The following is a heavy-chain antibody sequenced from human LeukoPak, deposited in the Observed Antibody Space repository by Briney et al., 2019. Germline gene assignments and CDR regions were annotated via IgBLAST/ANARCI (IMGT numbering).Heavy chain of an antibody. J-gene: IGHJ6*02. D-gene: IGHD2-2*01. CDR1: GFTFSSYA. Sequence: HPGGSLRLSCAASGFTFSSYAMSWVRQAPGKGLEWVSAISGTGGSTYYADAVKGRFTISRDNSKNTLYLQMNSLRAEDTAVYYCAQRPPPYCSSASCPKAPWGMDVWGQGTTVTVSS. V-gene: IGHV3-23*01. CDR3: AQRPPPYCSSASCPKAPWGMDV. CDR2: ISGTGGST.